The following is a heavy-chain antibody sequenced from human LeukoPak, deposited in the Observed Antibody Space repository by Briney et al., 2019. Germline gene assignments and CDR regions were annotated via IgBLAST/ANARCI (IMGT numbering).Heavy chain of an antibody. CDR2: IYYSGST. J-gene: IGHJ4*02. V-gene: IGHV4-59*01. CDR1: GGSISSFY. D-gene: IGHD1-1*01. Sequence: KPSETLSLTCSVSGGSISSFYWSWIRQPPGKGLEWIGYIYYSGSTIYNPSLKSRVTIFLDTSKNQFSLEMDSVTAAGTAVYFCARERDWSSPFDYWGQGTLVTVSS. CDR3: ARERDWSSPFDY.